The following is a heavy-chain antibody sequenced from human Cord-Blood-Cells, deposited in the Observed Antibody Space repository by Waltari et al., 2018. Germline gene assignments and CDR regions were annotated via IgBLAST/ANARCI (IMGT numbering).Heavy chain of an antibody. CDR2: INPNRGGK. CDR1: GYTFTGYY. CDR3: ARGEGTMIVDAFDI. Sequence: QVQLVQSGAEVKKPGASVKVSCKASGYTFTGYYMHWVRQAPGQGLEWMGWINPNRGGKNDAQKFQGWVTMTRDTSISTAYMELSRLRSDDTAVYYCARGEGTMIVDAFDIWGQGTMVTVSS. D-gene: IGHD3-22*01. V-gene: IGHV1-2*04. J-gene: IGHJ3*02.